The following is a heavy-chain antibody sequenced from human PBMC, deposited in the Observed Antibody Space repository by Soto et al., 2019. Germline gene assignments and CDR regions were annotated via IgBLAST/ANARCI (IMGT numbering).Heavy chain of an antibody. D-gene: IGHD6-19*01. Sequence: DVQLVESGGGLVQPGGSLRLSCAASGFTFSTYWMHWVRQAPGKGLVSVSRINSDGSSTNYADAVKGRFTISRDNAKNTVYRQMNSLRVEDTAVYYCARDSGWGFDSWGQGTLVTVSS. CDR1: GFTFSTYW. V-gene: IGHV3-74*01. CDR2: INSDGSST. J-gene: IGHJ4*02. CDR3: ARDSGWGFDS.